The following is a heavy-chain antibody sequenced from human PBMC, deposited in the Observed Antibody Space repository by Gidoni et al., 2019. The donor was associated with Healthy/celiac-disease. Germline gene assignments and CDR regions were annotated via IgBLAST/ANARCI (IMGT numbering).Heavy chain of an antibody. CDR3: AKYLWFGELPYYYYGMDV. Sequence: EVQLVESGGGLVQPGGSLRLSCAASGFTFRSYSMSWVRQAPGKGLEWVSAISGSGGSTYYADSVKGRFTISRDNSKNTLYLQMNSLRAEDTAVYYCAKYLWFGELPYYYYGMDVWGQGTTVTVSS. D-gene: IGHD3-10*01. CDR1: GFTFRSYS. J-gene: IGHJ6*02. CDR2: ISGSGGST. V-gene: IGHV3-23*04.